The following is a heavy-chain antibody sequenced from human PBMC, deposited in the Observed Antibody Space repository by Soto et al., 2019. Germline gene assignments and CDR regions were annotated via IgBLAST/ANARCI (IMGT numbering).Heavy chain of an antibody. J-gene: IGHJ6*02. V-gene: IGHV3-23*01. CDR2: ISASGGST. D-gene: IGHD3-3*01. CDR1: RFTFSRYA. CDR3: AKGPTIFGVVIIFEYYYGMDI. Sequence: GGSLRLSCAASRFTFSRYAMSWVRQAPGKGPEWVSAISASGGSTYYADSVKGRFTISRDNSKNTLYRQMNSLRAEDTAIYYCAKGPTIFGVVIIFEYYYGMDIWGQGTTVTVSS.